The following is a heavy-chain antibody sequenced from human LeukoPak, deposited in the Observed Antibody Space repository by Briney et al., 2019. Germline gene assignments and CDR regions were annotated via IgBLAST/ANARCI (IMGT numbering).Heavy chain of an antibody. Sequence: SETLSLTCTVSGGSISSCCYYWGWIRQPPGKGLEWIGSIYYSGSTYYNPSLKSRITISLDTSKIQFSLKLSAVAATDTAVYYCARQGGSGRAFDIWGQGTVVTVSS. D-gene: IGHD3-10*01. CDR3: ARQGGSGRAFDI. CDR2: IYYSGST. V-gene: IGHV4-39*01. J-gene: IGHJ3*02. CDR1: GGSISSCCYY.